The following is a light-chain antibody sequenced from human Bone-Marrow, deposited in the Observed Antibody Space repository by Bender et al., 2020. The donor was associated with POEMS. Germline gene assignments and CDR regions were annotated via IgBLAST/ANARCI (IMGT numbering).Light chain of an antibody. Sequence: SYELTQPPSVSVSPGQTARITCSGDALPKQYAYWYQQKAGQAPVLVIYKDSERPSGIPERFSGSTSGTTVTLTISGVKAGDEAVYYCQAWDSRTAVFGGGTKLTVL. V-gene: IGLV3-25*03. J-gene: IGLJ2*01. CDR3: QAWDSRTAV. CDR2: KDS. CDR1: ALPKQY.